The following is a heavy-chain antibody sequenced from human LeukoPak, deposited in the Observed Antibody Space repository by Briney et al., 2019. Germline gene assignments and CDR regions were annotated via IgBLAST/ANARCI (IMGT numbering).Heavy chain of an antibody. J-gene: IGHJ5*01. Sequence: PGGSLTLSCQASGFTFYMYAMSWVRQAPGKGLEWVASMCGTAGCTFHPDSVKGRFTISRDNSKNVLYLRMNSLTAEDTAIYYCAKDRPNFHENSGHYYRRDGDSWGQGTLVTVSS. CDR3: AKDRPNFHENSGHYYRRDGDS. CDR2: MCGTAGCT. D-gene: IGHD3-22*01. CDR1: GFTFYMYA. V-gene: IGHV3-23*01.